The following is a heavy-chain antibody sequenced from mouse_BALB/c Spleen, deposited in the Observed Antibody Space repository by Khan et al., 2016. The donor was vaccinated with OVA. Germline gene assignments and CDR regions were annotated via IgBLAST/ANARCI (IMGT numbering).Heavy chain of an antibody. CDR2: ISSGGSYT. V-gene: IGHV5-9-4*01. CDR1: GFTFSSYA. CDR3: ATLLRWPAWFAY. D-gene: IGHD1-1*01. J-gene: IGHJ3*01. Sequence: EVQLVESGGGLVKPGGSLKLSCAASGFTFSSYAMSWVRQSPEKRLEWVAEISSGGSYTYYQDTVTGRFTISRDNAKNTLYLEMSSLRSEDTAMYYCATLLRWPAWFAYWGQGTLVTVSA.